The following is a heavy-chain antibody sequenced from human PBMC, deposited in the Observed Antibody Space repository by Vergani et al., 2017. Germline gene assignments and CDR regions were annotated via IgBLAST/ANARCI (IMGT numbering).Heavy chain of an antibody. CDR1: GGTFSSYA. J-gene: IGHJ6*02. D-gene: IGHD3-10*01. CDR2: IIPIFGTA. CDR3: ARAPDYYGSGSIPPYYYYYGMDV. V-gene: IGHV1-69*01. Sequence: QVQLVQSGAEVKKPGSSVKVSCKASGGTFSSYAISWVRQAPGQGLEWMGGIIPIFGTANYAQKFQGRVTITPDESTSTAYMELSSLRSEDTAVYYCARAPDYYGSGSIPPYYYYYGMDVWGQGTTVTVSS.